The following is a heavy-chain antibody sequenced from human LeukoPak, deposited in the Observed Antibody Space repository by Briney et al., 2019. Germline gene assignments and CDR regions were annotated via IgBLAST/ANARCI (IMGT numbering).Heavy chain of an antibody. V-gene: IGHV3-23*01. CDR2: ISGSGGST. J-gene: IGHJ5*02. CDR1: GGSISSYY. D-gene: IGHD3-9*01. Sequence: PSETLSLTCTVSGGSISSYYWSWIRQPPGKGLEWVSAISGSGGSTYYADSVKGRFTISRDNSKNTLYLQMNSLRAEDTAVYYCAKSREPYDILTGYLPWGQGTLVTVSS. CDR3: AKSREPYDILTGYLP.